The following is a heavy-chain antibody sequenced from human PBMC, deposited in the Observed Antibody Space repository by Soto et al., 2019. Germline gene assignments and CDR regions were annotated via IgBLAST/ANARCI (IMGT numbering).Heavy chain of an antibody. Sequence: SETLSLTCAVYGGSFRGYYWSWIGQPPGKGLEWIGEINHSGSTNYNPSLKSRVTISVDTSKNQFSLKLSSVTAADTAVYYCARGSQDITIFVNWFDPWGQGTLVT. V-gene: IGHV4-34*01. J-gene: IGHJ5*02. CDR3: ARGSQDITIFVNWFDP. D-gene: IGHD3-9*01. CDR1: GGSFRGYY. CDR2: INHSGST.